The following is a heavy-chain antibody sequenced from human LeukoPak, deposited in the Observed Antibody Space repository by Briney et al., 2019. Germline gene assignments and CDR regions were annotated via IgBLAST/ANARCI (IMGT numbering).Heavy chain of an antibody. Sequence: GESLKISCKGSGYSFTSYWIGWVRQMPGKGLEWMGIIYPGDSDTRYSPSFQGQVTISADKSISTAYLQRSSLKASDTAMYYCARYTDSGSYYLYFDYWGQGTLVTVSS. D-gene: IGHD1-26*01. CDR1: GYSFTSYW. V-gene: IGHV5-51*01. J-gene: IGHJ4*02. CDR2: IYPGDSDT. CDR3: ARYTDSGSYYLYFDY.